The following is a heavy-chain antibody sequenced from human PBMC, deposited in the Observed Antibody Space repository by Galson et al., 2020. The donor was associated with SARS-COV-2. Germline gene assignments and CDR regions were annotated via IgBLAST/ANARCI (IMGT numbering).Heavy chain of an antibody. CDR2: ISSGSKYI. J-gene: IGHJ4*02. CDR1: GFSFSSFS. D-gene: IGHD2-21*01. Sequence: NSGGSLRLSCAASGFSFSSFSMNWVRQAPGKGLEWVSSISSGSKYIYYGDSMKGRVTISRDNAKNSLYLEIESLRVEDTAVYYCEAEAYCGGECQFNYWGQGTLVSVSS. V-gene: IGHV3-21*01. CDR3: EAEAYCGGECQFNY.